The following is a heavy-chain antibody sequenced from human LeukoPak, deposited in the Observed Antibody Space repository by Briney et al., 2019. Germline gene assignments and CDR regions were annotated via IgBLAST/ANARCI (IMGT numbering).Heavy chain of an antibody. V-gene: IGHV3-66*03. D-gene: IGHD6-13*01. J-gene: IGHJ2*01. CDR1: GFTVSSNS. CDR2: IYSDNT. CDR3: ARDKTAAAIRWYFDL. Sequence: PGGSLRLSCTVSGFTVSSNSMSWVRQAPGKGLEWVSFIYSDNTHYSDSVKGRFTISRDNSKNTLYLQMNSLRAEDTAVYYCARDKTAAAIRWYFDLWGRGTLVTVSS.